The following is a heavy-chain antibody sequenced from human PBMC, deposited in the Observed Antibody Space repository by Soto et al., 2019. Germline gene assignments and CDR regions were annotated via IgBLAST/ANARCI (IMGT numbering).Heavy chain of an antibody. CDR1: GFTFSSYA. D-gene: IGHD3-3*01. Sequence: PGGSLRLSCAASGFTFSSYAMGWVRQAPGKGLEWVSAISGSGGSTYYADSVKGRFTISRDNSKNTLYLQMNSLRAEDTAVYYCAKDPGRRLRFLEWLLVSGMDVWGQGTTVTSP. CDR2: ISGSGGST. J-gene: IGHJ6*02. V-gene: IGHV3-23*01. CDR3: AKDPGRRLRFLEWLLVSGMDV.